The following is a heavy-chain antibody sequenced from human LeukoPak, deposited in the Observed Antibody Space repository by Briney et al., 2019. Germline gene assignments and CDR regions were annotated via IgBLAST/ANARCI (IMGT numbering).Heavy chain of an antibody. D-gene: IGHD2-2*01. CDR1: GGTFRSYS. J-gene: IGHJ6*02. V-gene: IGHV1-69*04. CDR3: ARVSSTAGYYYYGMDV. CDR2: IIPILGIA. Sequence: SVKVSCKASGGTFRSYSISWVRQAPGQGLEGMGRIIPILGIANYAQKFQGRVTITADKSTSTAYMELSSLRSEDTAVYYCARVSSTAGYYYYGMDVWGQGTTVTVSS.